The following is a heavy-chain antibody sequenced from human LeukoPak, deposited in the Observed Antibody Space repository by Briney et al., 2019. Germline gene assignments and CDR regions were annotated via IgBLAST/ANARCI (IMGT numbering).Heavy chain of an antibody. Sequence: GGSLRLSCAASGFTFSSYAMHWVRQAPGKGLEYVSAISSNGGSTYYANSVKGRFTISRDNSKNTLYLQMGSLRAEDMAVYYCARAPRYFSPYDYWGQGTLVTVSS. CDR1: GFTFSSYA. D-gene: IGHD2-21*01. CDR3: ARAPRYFSPYDY. J-gene: IGHJ4*02. CDR2: ISSNGGST. V-gene: IGHV3-64*01.